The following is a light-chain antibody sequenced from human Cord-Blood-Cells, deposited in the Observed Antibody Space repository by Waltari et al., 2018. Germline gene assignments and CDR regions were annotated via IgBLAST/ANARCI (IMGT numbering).Light chain of an antibody. V-gene: IGLV1-40*01. Sequence: QSVLTQPPSVSGAPGQRVTISCTGSSSNIGAGYDVNWYQQLPGTAPKLLIYGYRDRPSGVPDRFSGSKSGTAASLAITGLQAEDEADYYCQSYDSSLSGYVFGTGTKVTVL. CDR2: GYR. J-gene: IGLJ1*01. CDR3: QSYDSSLSGYV. CDR1: SSNIGAGYD.